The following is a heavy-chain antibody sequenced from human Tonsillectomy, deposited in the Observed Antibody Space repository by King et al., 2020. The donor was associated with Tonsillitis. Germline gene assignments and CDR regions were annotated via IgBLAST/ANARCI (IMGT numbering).Heavy chain of an antibody. D-gene: IGHD5-24*01. CDR3: VRDSPPWAFLTIYAMDV. CDR1: GFNFRDFG. V-gene: IGHV3-33*05. CDR2: ISYDGSNK. Sequence: VQLVESGGGVVQPGRSLRLSCVTSGFNFRDFGIHWVRQAPGKGLEWVAVISYDGSNKYYTDSVKGRFTISRDNSKSTVFLQMNSLRVEDTALYYCVRDSPPWAFLTIYAMDVWGQGTTVIVSS. J-gene: IGHJ6*02.